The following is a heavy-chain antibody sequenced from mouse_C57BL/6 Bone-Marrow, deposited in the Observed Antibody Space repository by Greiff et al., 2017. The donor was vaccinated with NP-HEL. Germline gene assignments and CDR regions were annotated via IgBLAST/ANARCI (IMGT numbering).Heavy chain of an antibody. J-gene: IGHJ3*01. CDR3: AREGGYGNYGFAY. CDR1: GYTFTSYG. CDR2: IYPRSGNT. Sequence: QVQLQQSGAELARPGASVKLSCKASGYTFTSYGISWVKQRTGQGLGWIGEIYPRSGNTYYNEKFKGKATLTADKSSSTAYMELRSLTSEDSAVYFCAREGGYGNYGFAYWGQGTLVTVSA. D-gene: IGHD2-1*01. V-gene: IGHV1-81*01.